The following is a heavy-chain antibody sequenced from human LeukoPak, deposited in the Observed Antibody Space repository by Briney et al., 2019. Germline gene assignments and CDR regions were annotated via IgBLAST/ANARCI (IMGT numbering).Heavy chain of an antibody. J-gene: IGHJ6*03. CDR1: GGTFSSYT. Sequence: ASVKVSCKASGGTFSSYTISWVRQATGQGLEWMGWMNPKSGNTGYAQKFQGRVTITRNTSISTAYIELSSLRSEDTAVYYCARKRGYSGYDPGSYYYYYMDVWGKGTTVTVSS. V-gene: IGHV1-8*03. CDR2: MNPKSGNT. D-gene: IGHD5-12*01. CDR3: ARKRGYSGYDPGSYYYYYMDV.